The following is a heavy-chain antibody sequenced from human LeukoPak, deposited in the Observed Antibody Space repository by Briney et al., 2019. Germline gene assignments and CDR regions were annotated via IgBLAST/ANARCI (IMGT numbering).Heavy chain of an antibody. D-gene: IGHD1-26*01. CDR1: GLTFSGYW. V-gene: IGHV3-74*01. CDR3: ARPSGSYYYDAFDI. Sequence: GGSLRLSCAASGLTFSGYWTHWVRQAPGKGLVWVSRINSDGSSTSYADSVKGRFTISRDNAKNTLYLQMNSLRAEDTAVYYCARPSGSYYYDAFDIWGQGTMVTVSS. CDR2: INSDGSST. J-gene: IGHJ3*02.